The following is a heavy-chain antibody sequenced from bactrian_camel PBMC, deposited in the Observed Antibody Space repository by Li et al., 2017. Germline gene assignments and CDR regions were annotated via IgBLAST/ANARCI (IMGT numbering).Heavy chain of an antibody. CDR2: LYTRSGNT. CDR3: AANPGSSWYSTLDQRRYRS. J-gene: IGHJ6*01. CDR1: AAIYSDYA. V-gene: IGHV3S54*01. D-gene: IGHD6*01. Sequence: HVQLVESGGRSVNAGGSLRLSCQASAAIYSDYAKAWFRQAPGKEREGVAVLYTRSGNTLYADSVKGRFTVSGDSAKGTLYLQMNNLKPDDTGVYYCAANPGSSWYSTLDQRRYRSWGQGTQVTVS.